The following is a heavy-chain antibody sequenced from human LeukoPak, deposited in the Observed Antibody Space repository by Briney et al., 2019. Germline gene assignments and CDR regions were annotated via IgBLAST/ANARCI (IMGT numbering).Heavy chain of an antibody. Sequence: AGGSLRLFCAASGFTFSRYSMNWVRQAPGKGVEWVSSISSSSSYIEYADSEKGRFTISRENAKNSVYVQMKSLRAEDTAVYYCARGAHGRFDFWGQGTLVTVSS. J-gene: IGHJ4*02. CDR1: GFTFSRYS. CDR2: ISSSSSYI. D-gene: IGHD4-17*01. CDR3: ARGAHGRFDF. V-gene: IGHV3-21*01.